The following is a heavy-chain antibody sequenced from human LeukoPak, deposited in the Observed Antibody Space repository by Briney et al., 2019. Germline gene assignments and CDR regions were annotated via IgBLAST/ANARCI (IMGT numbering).Heavy chain of an antibody. J-gene: IGHJ4*02. Sequence: GGSLRLSCAASGFTFDDYGMSWVRQAPGKGLVWVSRINSDGSSTSYADSVKGRVTISRDNAKNTLHLQMNSLRVEDTAVYFCARADSSGWGGFDYWGQGTLVTVSS. CDR1: GFTFDDYG. V-gene: IGHV3-74*01. CDR2: INSDGSST. D-gene: IGHD6-19*01. CDR3: ARADSSGWGGFDY.